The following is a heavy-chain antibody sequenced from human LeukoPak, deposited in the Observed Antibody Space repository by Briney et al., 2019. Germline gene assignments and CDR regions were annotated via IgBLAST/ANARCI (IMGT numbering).Heavy chain of an antibody. CDR3: AKGVDGYCSSDSCYAYDC. D-gene: IGHD2-2*01. CDR1: GFTFNNYA. J-gene: IGHJ4*02. V-gene: IGHV3-23*01. CDR2: LGGGGGSI. Sequence: GGSLRLSCAASGFTFNNYAMSWVRQAPGKGLEWVSGLGGGGGSINYADSVKGRFTISRDNSKNTLYLQMNSLRAEDTAVYWCAKGVDGYCSSDSCYAYDCWGQGTLVTVSS.